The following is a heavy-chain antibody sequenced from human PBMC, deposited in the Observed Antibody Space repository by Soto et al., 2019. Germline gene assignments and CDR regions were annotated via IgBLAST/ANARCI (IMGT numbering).Heavy chain of an antibody. CDR3: ARSYVQSRPIDY. D-gene: IGHD3-10*02. J-gene: IGHJ4*02. CDR2: MNPGDGST. CDR1: DYSITAYY. Sequence: QWQLVQSGAEGKNPGASVRVSCQAPDYSITAYYLHGVRQAPEQGFEWMGVMNPGDGSTRSSQGFQGRVTMTADTSTSTVYMELSSLRSEDTAVYYCARSYVQSRPIDYWGQGTLVTVSS. V-gene: IGHV1-46*01.